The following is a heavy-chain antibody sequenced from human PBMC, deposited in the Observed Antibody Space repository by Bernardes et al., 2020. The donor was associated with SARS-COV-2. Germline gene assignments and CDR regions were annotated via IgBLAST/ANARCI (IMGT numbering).Heavy chain of an antibody. CDR3: AREMDIPVGGKFRPPDY. D-gene: IGHD1-26*01. Sequence: GGSLRLSCAASGFTFSSYSFKWVRQAPGKGPEWVSSISDAGDSTTYADSMKGRFTISRDNAKNLLYLQMNSLRVEDTAVYYCAREMDIPVGGKFRPPDYWGLGTRVTVAS. J-gene: IGHJ4*02. CDR1: GFTFSSYS. V-gene: IGHV3-21*06. CDR2: ISDAGDST.